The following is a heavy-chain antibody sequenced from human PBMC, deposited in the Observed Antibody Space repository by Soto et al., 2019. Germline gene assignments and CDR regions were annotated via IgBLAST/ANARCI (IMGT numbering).Heavy chain of an antibody. CDR1: GGSISSGGYY. J-gene: IGHJ4*02. CDR3: ATYYGDYGPASGY. Sequence: QVQLQESGPGLVKPSQTLSLSGTVSGGSISSGGYYWSWIRQHPGKGLEWIGYIYHSGSTFYNPSLKSRVTISVDTSKNQVSLKLSSVTAADTAVYYCATYYGDYGPASGYWGQGTLVTVSS. CDR2: IYHSGST. V-gene: IGHV4-31*02. D-gene: IGHD4-17*01.